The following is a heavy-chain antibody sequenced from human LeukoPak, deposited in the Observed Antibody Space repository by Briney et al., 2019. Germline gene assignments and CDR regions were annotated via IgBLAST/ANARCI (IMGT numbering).Heavy chain of an antibody. D-gene: IGHD1-26*01. CDR1: GFTFSSHW. CDR2: IKEDGSEK. V-gene: IGHV3-7*01. CDR3: ARETWSGSYFDY. Sequence: GGSLRLSCSASGFTFSSHWMTWVRQAPGKGLEWVANIKEDGSEKYYVDSVRGRFTISRDNAKNSLYLQMNSLGAADTAVYYCARETWSGSYFDYWGQGTLVIVSS. J-gene: IGHJ4*02.